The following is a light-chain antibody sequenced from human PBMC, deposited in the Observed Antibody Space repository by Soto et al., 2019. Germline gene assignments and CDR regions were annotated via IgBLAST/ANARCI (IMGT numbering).Light chain of an antibody. CDR2: DAF. V-gene: IGKV3-11*01. Sequence: EIVLTQSPATLSLSPGERATLSCRASQSVYSYLAWYQQKPGQAPRLLIYDAFNRATVIPARFSGSGSGTDFILTISSLEPEDFAVYYCQQRSNWPLTFGGGTKVEIK. CDR3: QQRSNWPLT. J-gene: IGKJ4*01. CDR1: QSVYSY.